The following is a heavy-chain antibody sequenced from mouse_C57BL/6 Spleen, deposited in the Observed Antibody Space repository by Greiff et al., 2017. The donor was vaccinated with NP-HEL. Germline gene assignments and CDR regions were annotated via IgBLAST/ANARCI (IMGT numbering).Heavy chain of an antibody. CDR3: ARSGDGYYEEFAY. J-gene: IGHJ3*01. D-gene: IGHD2-3*01. V-gene: IGHV1-4*01. CDR1: GYTFTSYT. Sequence: VQLQQSGAELARPGASVKMSCKASGYTFTSYTMHWVKQRPGQGLEWIGYINPSSGYTKYNQKFKDKATLTADKSSSIAYMQLRSLTSEDSAVFYCARSGDGYYEEFAYWGQGTLVTVSA. CDR2: INPSSGYT.